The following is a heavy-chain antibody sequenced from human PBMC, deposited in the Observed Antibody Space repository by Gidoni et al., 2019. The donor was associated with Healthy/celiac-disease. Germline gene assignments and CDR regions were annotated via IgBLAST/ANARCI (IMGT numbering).Heavy chain of an antibody. CDR3: AKALWFGMPGAFDY. V-gene: IGHV3-9*01. CDR2: ISWNSGSI. CDR1: GFTFDDYA. Sequence: EVQLVESGGGLVQPGRSLRLSCAASGFTFDDYAMHWVRQAPGKGLEWVSGISWNSGSIGYADSVKGRFTISRDNAKNSLYLQMNSLRAEDTALYYCAKALWFGMPGAFDYWGQGTLVTVSS. J-gene: IGHJ4*02. D-gene: IGHD3-10*01.